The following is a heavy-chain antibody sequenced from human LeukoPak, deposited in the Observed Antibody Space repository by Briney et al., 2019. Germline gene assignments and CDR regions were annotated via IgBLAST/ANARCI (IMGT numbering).Heavy chain of an antibody. CDR1: GFTVSSNY. V-gene: IGHV3-66*01. J-gene: IGHJ6*02. Sequence: GGSLRLSCAASGFTVSSNYMSWVRQAPGKGLEWVSFIYSGGSTYYADSVKGRFTISIDNSKNTLYLKMNSLRAEDTAVYYCARAPGIAVAGHPYYYYYGMDVWGQGTTVTVSS. CDR3: ARAPGIAVAGHPYYYYYGMDV. CDR2: IYSGGST. D-gene: IGHD6-19*01.